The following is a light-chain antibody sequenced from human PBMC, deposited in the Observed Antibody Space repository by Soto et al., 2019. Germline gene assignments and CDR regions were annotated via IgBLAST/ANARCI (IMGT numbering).Light chain of an antibody. CDR3: QQYNVWPLT. CDR1: QSVNSN. Sequence: EIVMTQSPVTLSVSPGDRATLSCRASQSVNSNLAWYQQKPGQTPKLLIYVASTRATGIPARFSVSGSGTEFTLTFSSLQSEDFAVYYCQQYNVWPLTFGGGTKVEFK. CDR2: VAS. J-gene: IGKJ4*01. V-gene: IGKV3-15*01.